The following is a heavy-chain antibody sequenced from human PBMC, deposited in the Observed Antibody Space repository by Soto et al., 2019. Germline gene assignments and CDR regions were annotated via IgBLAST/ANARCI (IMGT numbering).Heavy chain of an antibody. CDR1: GGSISSYY. CDR2: IYYSGST. J-gene: IGHJ6*02. D-gene: IGHD3-3*01. CDR3: ARDNTIPDPPGYYYGMDV. Sequence: SETLSLTCTVSGGSISSYYWSWIRQPPGKGLEWIGYIYYSGSTNYNPSLKSRVTISVDTSKNQFSLKLSSVTAADTAVYYCARDNTIPDPPGYYYGMDVWGQGTTVTVS. V-gene: IGHV4-59*01.